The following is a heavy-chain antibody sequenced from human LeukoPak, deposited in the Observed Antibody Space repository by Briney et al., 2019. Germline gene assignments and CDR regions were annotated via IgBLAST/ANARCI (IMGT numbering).Heavy chain of an antibody. CDR1: GYTFTGYY. Sequence: ASVKLSCKATGYTFTGYYMHWVRQAPEQGLEWMGWINPNSGGTNYAQKFQGRVTMTTDTSTNTAYMGLRSLRSDDTAVYYCARGSTARYYYDSSGYYRGAVDYWGQGTLVTISS. V-gene: IGHV1-2*02. D-gene: IGHD3-22*01. J-gene: IGHJ4*02. CDR3: ARGSTARYYYDSSGYYRGAVDY. CDR2: INPNSGGT.